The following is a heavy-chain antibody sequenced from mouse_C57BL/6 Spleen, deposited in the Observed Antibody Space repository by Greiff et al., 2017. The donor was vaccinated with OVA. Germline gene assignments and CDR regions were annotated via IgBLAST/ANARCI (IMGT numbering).Heavy chain of an antibody. Sequence: EVQLQQSGPELVKPGASVKISCKASGYTFTDYYMNWVKQSHGKSLEWIGDINPNNGGTSYNQKFKGKATLTVDKSSSTAYMELRSLTSEDSAVYYCARGRYYYGSSPRHFDVWGTGTTVTVSS. CDR1: GYTFTDYY. V-gene: IGHV1-26*01. CDR2: INPNNGGT. J-gene: IGHJ1*03. CDR3: ARGRYYYGSSPRHFDV. D-gene: IGHD1-1*01.